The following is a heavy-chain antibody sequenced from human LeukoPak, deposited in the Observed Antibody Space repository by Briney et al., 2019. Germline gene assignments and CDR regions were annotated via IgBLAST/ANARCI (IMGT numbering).Heavy chain of an antibody. V-gene: IGHV3-48*04. CDR3: ARRDGGNSESYCDY. Sequence: GGSLRLSCAASGFTFSSYSMNWVRQAPGKGLEWVSYISSSSSTIYYVDSVKGRFTISRDNAKNSLYLQMNSLRAEDTAVYYCARRDGGNSESYCDYWGQGTLVTVSS. D-gene: IGHD4-23*01. CDR2: ISSSSSTI. J-gene: IGHJ4*02. CDR1: GFTFSSYS.